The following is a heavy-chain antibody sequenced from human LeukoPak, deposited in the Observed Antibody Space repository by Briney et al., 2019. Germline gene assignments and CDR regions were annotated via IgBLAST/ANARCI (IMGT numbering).Heavy chain of an antibody. CDR3: ARENYYDSSGYSEGMDV. J-gene: IGHJ6*02. CDR2: MYVSGTT. D-gene: IGHD3-22*01. Sequence: SETLSLTCTVSGGSISNSYLSWVRQPAGKGLEWIGRMYVSGTTIYNPSLRSRVTMSMDTSKNQFSLRLSSVTAADTAVYYCARENYYDSSGYSEGMDVWGQGTTVTVS. V-gene: IGHV4-4*07. CDR1: GGSISNSY.